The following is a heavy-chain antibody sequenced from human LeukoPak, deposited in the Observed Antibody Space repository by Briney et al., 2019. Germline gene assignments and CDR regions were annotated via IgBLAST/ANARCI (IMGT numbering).Heavy chain of an antibody. Sequence: GGSLRLSCAASGFTFSSYWMSWVRQAPGKGLDWVANIKQDGSEKYYVDSVKGRFTISRDNAKNSLYLQMNSLRAEDTAVYYCARDSAYYYGSGSYSVYYYYYYGMDVWGQGTTVTVSS. D-gene: IGHD3-10*01. J-gene: IGHJ6*02. CDR3: ARDSAYYYGSGSYSVYYYYYYGMDV. CDR2: IKQDGSEK. CDR1: GFTFSSYW. V-gene: IGHV3-7*01.